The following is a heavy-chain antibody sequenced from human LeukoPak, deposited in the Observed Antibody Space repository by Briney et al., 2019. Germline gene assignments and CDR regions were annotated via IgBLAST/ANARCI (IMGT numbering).Heavy chain of an antibody. Sequence: ASVKVSCRASGGTFSSYAISWVRQAPGQGLEWMGGIIPIFGTANYAQKFQGRVTITTDESTSTAYMELSSLRSEDTAVYYCARGPELERFDYWGQGTLVTVSS. J-gene: IGHJ4*02. CDR2: IIPIFGTA. CDR3: ARGPELERFDY. CDR1: GGTFSSYA. V-gene: IGHV1-69*05. D-gene: IGHD1-1*01.